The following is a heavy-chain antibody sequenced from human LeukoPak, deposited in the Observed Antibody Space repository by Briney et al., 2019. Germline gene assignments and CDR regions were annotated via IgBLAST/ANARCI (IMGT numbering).Heavy chain of an antibody. D-gene: IGHD2-2*01. J-gene: IGHJ3*02. CDR2: INPSGGST. Sequence: ASVKVSCKASGYTFTSYYMHWVRQAPGQGLEWMGIINPSGGSTSYAQKFQGRVTMTRDMSTSTVYMELSSLRSEDTAVYYCARDQVVVVPDSQDAFDIWAKGQWSPSL. V-gene: IGHV1-46*01. CDR3: ARDQVVVVPDSQDAFDI. CDR1: GYTFTSYY.